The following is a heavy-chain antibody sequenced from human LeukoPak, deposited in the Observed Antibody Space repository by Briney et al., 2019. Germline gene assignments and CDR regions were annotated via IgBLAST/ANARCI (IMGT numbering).Heavy chain of an antibody. CDR3: ARRKVGATTRYYYYGMDV. Sequence: ASVKVSCKASGYTFTSYGISWVRQAPGQGLEWMGWISAYNGNTNYAQKLQGRVTVTTDTSTSTAYMELRSLRSDDTAVYYCARRKVGATTRYYYYGMDVWGQGTTVTVSS. CDR2: ISAYNGNT. D-gene: IGHD1-26*01. CDR1: GYTFTSYG. V-gene: IGHV1-18*01. J-gene: IGHJ6*02.